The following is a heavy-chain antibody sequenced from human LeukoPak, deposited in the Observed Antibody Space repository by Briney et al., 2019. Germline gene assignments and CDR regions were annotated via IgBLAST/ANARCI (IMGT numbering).Heavy chain of an antibody. D-gene: IGHD3-10*01. J-gene: IGHJ4*02. V-gene: IGHV4-39*01. CDR2: IYYSGST. Sequence: SETLSLTCTVSGGSISSSSYYWGWIRQPPGKGPEWIGSIYYSGSTYYNPSLKSRVTISVDTSKNQFSLKLSSVTAADTAVYYCARQSSTMVRGMGVKYFDYWGQGTLVTVSS. CDR3: ARQSSTMVRGMGVKYFDY. CDR1: GGSISSSSYY.